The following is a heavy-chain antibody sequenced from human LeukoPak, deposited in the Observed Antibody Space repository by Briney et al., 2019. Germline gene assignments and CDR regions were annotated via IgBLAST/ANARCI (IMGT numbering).Heavy chain of an antibody. CDR1: GYTFTGYY. CDR2: INPNSGGT. J-gene: IGHJ3*02. Sequence: ASVKVSCKASGYTFTGYYMHWLRQAPGQGLGWMGWINPNSGGTNYAQKFQGRVTMTRDTSISTAYMELSRLRSDDTAVYYCARSPSGTNDAFDIWGQGTMVTVSS. D-gene: IGHD1-26*01. V-gene: IGHV1-2*02. CDR3: ARSPSGTNDAFDI.